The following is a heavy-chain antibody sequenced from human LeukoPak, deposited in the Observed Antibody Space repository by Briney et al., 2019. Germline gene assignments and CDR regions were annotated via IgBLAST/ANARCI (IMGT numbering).Heavy chain of an antibody. D-gene: IGHD2-15*01. CDR1: GVTFSSYA. Sequence: GGSLRLSCAASGVTFSSYAMSWVRQAPGKGLEWVSAISGSGGSTYYADSVKGRVTISRDNSKNTLYLQMNSLRAADTAGYYCAKENAYCSGGSCYYYYFDYWGQGTLVTVSS. CDR3: AKENAYCSGGSCYYYYFDY. V-gene: IGHV3-23*01. CDR2: ISGSGGST. J-gene: IGHJ4*02.